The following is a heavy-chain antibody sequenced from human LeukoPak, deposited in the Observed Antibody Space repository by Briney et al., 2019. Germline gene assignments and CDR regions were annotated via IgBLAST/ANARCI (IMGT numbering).Heavy chain of an antibody. Sequence: SETLSLTCSVSGGSIRSRSYTWGWIRQPPGKGVEWIGSMYYSGTTYYNPSLKSRITMSVDTSKNQFSLRLSSVTAADTAVYYCANHYSTLHSAGDFVYWGQGTLVTVSS. V-gene: IGHV4-39*01. D-gene: IGHD6-13*01. J-gene: IGHJ4*02. CDR3: ANHYSTLHSAGDFVY. CDR2: MYYSGTT. CDR1: GGSIRSRSYT.